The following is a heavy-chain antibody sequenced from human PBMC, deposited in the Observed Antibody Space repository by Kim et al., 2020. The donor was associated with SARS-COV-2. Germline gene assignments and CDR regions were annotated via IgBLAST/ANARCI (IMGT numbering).Heavy chain of an antibody. Sequence: ASVKVSCKASGYTFTSYGISWVRQAPGQGLEWMGWISAYNGNTNYAQKLQGRVTMTTDTSTSTAYMELRSLRSDDTAVYYCARDWYGDYQEDAFDIWGQGTMVTVSS. CDR1: GYTFTSYG. CDR3: ARDWYGDYQEDAFDI. D-gene: IGHD4-17*01. J-gene: IGHJ3*02. V-gene: IGHV1-18*04. CDR2: ISAYNGNT.